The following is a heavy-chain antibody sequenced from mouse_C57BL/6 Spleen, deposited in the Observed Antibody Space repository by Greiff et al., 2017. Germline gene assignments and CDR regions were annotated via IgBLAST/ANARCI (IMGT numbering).Heavy chain of an antibody. V-gene: IGHV14-4*01. Sequence: EVQLQQSGAELVRPGASVKLSCTASGFNIKDDYMHWVKQRPEQGLEWNGWIDPANGYTESASKFQGKATITADTSSNTAYLQLSSLTSEYTAVYYCTSLYDGTEAWFAYWGQGTLVTVSA. D-gene: IGHD2-3*01. CDR1: GFNIKDDY. J-gene: IGHJ3*01. CDR2: IDPANGYT. CDR3: TSLYDGTEAWFAY.